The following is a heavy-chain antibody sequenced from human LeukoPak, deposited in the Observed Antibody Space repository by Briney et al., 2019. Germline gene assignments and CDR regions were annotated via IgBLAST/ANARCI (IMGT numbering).Heavy chain of an antibody. D-gene: IGHD6-13*01. CDR3: TTDSPDSSSWPFKITSHYYYGMDV. Sequence: GGSLRLSCAVSGFSVTNNYMSWVRQAPGKGLEWVSVFYVGGATYYADSVKGRFTISRDNSENTLYLQMKSLKTEDTAVYYCTTDSPDSSSWPFKITSHYYYGMDVWGQGTTVTVSS. CDR2: FYVGGAT. V-gene: IGHV3-53*01. CDR1: GFSVTNNY. J-gene: IGHJ6*02.